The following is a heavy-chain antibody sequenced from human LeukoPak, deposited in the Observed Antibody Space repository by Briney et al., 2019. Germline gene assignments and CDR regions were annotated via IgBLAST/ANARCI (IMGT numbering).Heavy chain of an antibody. CDR3: ARDSTAYYDFWSGYYTGRQIDY. CDR2: ISAYNGNT. V-gene: IGHV1-18*01. D-gene: IGHD3-3*01. Sequence: GASVKVSCKPSGYTFTSYGISWVRQAPGQGLEWMGWISAYNGNTNYAQKLQGRVTMTTDTSTSTAYMELRSLRSDDTAVYYCARDSTAYYDFWSGYYTGRQIDYWGQGTLVTVSS. J-gene: IGHJ4*02. CDR1: GYTFTSYG.